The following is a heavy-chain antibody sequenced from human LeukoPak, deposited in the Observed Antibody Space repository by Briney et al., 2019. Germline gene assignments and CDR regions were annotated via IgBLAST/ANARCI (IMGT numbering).Heavy chain of an antibody. V-gene: IGHV3-23*01. CDR1: GFTFSSYA. D-gene: IGHD6-6*01. CDR2: ISGNGGST. CDR3: AKNRWAARIIIDAFDI. Sequence: GGSLRLSCAASGFTFSSYAMSWVRQALGKGLEWVSSISGNGGSTYYAVSVQGRFTISRDNSKNTLYLQMNSLKVEDTAVYYCAKNRWAARIIIDAFDIWGQGTMVTVSS. J-gene: IGHJ3*02.